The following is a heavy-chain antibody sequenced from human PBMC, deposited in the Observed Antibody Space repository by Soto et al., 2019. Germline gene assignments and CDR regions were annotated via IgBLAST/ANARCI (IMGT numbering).Heavy chain of an antibody. CDR1: GFTFDDYA. Sequence: EVQLVESGGGLVQPGRSLRLSCAASGFTFDDYAMHWVRQAPGKGLEWVSGISWKSGSIGYADSVKGRFTISRDNAKNSLYLQMNSLRAEDTALYYCAKDMLGSGYAKYYFDYWGQGTLVTVSS. D-gene: IGHD3-3*01. J-gene: IGHJ4*02. CDR3: AKDMLGSGYAKYYFDY. CDR2: ISWKSGSI. V-gene: IGHV3-9*01.